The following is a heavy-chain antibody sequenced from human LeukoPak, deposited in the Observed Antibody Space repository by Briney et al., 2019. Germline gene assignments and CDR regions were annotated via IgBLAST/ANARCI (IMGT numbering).Heavy chain of an antibody. CDR3: ARAGEFYFDSSGYI. V-gene: IGHV4-59*08. D-gene: IGHD3-22*01. CDR1: GXSISSYY. J-gene: IGHJ4*02. CDR2: IYYSGST. Sequence: SETLSLTCTVSGXSISSYYWSWIRQPPGKGLEWIGYIYYSGSTNYNPSLKSRVTISVDTSKNQFSLELSSVTAADTAVYYCARAGEFYFDSSGYIWGQGTLVTVSS.